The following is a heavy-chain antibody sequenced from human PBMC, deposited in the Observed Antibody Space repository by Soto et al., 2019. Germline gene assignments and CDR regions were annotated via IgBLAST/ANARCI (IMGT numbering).Heavy chain of an antibody. Sequence: GGSLRLSCAGSGFTFSDYAMTWVRQAPGKGLEWVSTTRSNGEYTYYGDSVKGRFTISRDNSKNTLYLQMNSLRAEDTAVYYCAKHPSSGWYLDPFDYWGQGTLVTVSS. D-gene: IGHD6-19*01. J-gene: IGHJ4*02. V-gene: IGHV3-23*01. CDR1: GFTFSDYA. CDR2: TRSNGEYT. CDR3: AKHPSSGWYLDPFDY.